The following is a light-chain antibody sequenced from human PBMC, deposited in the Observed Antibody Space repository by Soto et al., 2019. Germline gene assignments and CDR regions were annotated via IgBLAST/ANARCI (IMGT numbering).Light chain of an antibody. CDR1: QSVSGN. CDR3: QQYNNWPAIT. V-gene: IGKV3D-15*01. CDR2: GAS. J-gene: IGKJ5*01. Sequence: EIVMTQSPAPLSVSPGERATLSCRASQSVSGNLAWYQQKPGQAPRLLIYGASTRATGIPGRFSGSGSGTEFTLTISSLQSEDFAVYSCQQYNNWPAITFGQGTRLEIK.